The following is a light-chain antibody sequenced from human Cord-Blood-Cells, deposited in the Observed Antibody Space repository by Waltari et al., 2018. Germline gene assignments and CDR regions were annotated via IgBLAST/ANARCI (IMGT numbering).Light chain of an antibody. CDR1: QDISNY. V-gene: IGKV1-33*01. CDR3: QQYDNLAA. J-gene: IGKJ3*01. Sequence: DIQMTQSPSSLSASVGDRVTIPCQASQDISNYLNWYQQKPGKAPKLLIYDASNLETGVPSRFSGSGSGTDFTFTISSLQPEDIATYYCQQYDNLAAFGPGTKVDIK. CDR2: DAS.